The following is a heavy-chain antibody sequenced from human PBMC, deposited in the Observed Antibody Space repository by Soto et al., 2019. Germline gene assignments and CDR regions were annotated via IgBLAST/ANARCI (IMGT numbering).Heavy chain of an antibody. D-gene: IGHD6-19*01. V-gene: IGHV3-74*01. CDR1: GFSFSSYW. Sequence: EVQLVESGGGLVQPGGSLRLSCGASGFSFSSYWMHWVRQAPGKGLVWVSRINNDESRTSYPDSVNGRFTISRDNAKNTLYLQMNSLRAEDTAIYYCGRVLNGQWYFDYWGQGTQVTVSS. J-gene: IGHJ4*02. CDR3: GRVLNGQWYFDY. CDR2: INNDESRT.